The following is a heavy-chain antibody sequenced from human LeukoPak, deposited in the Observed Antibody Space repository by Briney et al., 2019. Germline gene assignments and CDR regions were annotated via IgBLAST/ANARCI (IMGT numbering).Heavy chain of an antibody. CDR1: GYTFTSYD. CDR3: AVPTFRGDYELLDY. Sequence: ASVKVSCKASGYTFTSYDINWVRQATGQGLEWMGWMNPNSGNTGYAQKFQGRVTMTRNTSISTTYMELSSLRSEDTAVYYCAVPTFRGDYELLDYWGQGTLVTVSS. V-gene: IGHV1-8*01. J-gene: IGHJ4*02. D-gene: IGHD4-17*01. CDR2: MNPNSGNT.